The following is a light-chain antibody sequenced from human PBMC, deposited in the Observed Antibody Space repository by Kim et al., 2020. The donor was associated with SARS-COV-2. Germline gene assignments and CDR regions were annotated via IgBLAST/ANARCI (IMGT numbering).Light chain of an antibody. V-gene: IGLV2-14*03. CDR2: DVS. CDR3: SSYTSSNTQV. Sequence: QSALTQPASVSGSPGQSITISCTGTSSDVGGYNYVSWYQQHPGKAPKLTMYDVSNRPSGVSNRFSGSKSGNTASLTISGLQAADEADYYCSSYTSSNTQVFGTGTKVTVL. CDR1: SSDVGGYNY. J-gene: IGLJ1*01.